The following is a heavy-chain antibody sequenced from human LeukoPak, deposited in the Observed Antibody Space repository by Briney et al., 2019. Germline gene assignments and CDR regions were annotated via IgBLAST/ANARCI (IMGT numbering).Heavy chain of an antibody. J-gene: IGHJ4*02. D-gene: IGHD3-22*01. CDR2: VSAYNGVT. V-gene: IGHV1-18*01. CDR1: GGSFSSSV. CDR3: ARVDLYYDSSGYSRAANDY. Sequence: ASVKVSCKASGGSFSSSVITWVRQAPGQGLEWMGWVSAYNGVTNYAQNFQDRVTMTTDTPTTTAYMELRSLTSDDTAVYFCARVDLYYDSSGYSRAANDYWGRGTLVIVSS.